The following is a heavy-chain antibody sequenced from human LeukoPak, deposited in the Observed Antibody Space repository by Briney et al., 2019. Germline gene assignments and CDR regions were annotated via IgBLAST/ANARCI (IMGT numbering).Heavy chain of an antibody. CDR3: ARDWEHARYN. J-gene: IGHJ4*02. CDR1: GFTFTSSW. Sequence: PGGSLRLSCAASGFTFTSSWMSWVRQAPGKGLEWVANINEPGTEQFYADSVKGRFTLSRDNAKNSVHLLMSSLRVEDTAVYYCARDWEHARYNWGQGTLVTVSP. V-gene: IGHV3-7*03. D-gene: IGHD1/OR15-1a*01. CDR2: INEPGTEQ.